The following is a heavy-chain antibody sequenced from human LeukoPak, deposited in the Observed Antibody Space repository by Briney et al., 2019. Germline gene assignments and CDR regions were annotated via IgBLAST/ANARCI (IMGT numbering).Heavy chain of an antibody. Sequence: PGGSLRLSCAASGFTFSSYAMSWVRQAPGTGLEWVSAISGSGGSTYYADSVKGRFTISRDNSKNTLYLQMNSLRAEDTAVYYCAKAYSSSWYYFDYWGQGTLVTVSS. CDR2: ISGSGGST. CDR3: AKAYSSSWYYFDY. D-gene: IGHD6-13*01. V-gene: IGHV3-23*01. J-gene: IGHJ4*02. CDR1: GFTFSSYA.